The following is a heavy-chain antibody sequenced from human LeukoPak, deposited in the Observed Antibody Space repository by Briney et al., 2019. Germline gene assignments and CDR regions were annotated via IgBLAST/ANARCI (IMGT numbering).Heavy chain of an antibody. CDR2: IFHTGST. CDR1: GDSISSGAYS. J-gene: IGHJ5*02. V-gene: IGHV4-30-2*01. Sequence: PSESLSLTCVVFGDSISSGAYSWGWVRQPRGKGLGWIGYIFHTGSTFYNPSLKSRVTISVDNSKNHFSLRLSSVTAADTAVYYCARELWFANAPGSWLAPWGQGTLVHVPS. D-gene: IGHD3-10*01. CDR3: ARELWFANAPGSWLAP.